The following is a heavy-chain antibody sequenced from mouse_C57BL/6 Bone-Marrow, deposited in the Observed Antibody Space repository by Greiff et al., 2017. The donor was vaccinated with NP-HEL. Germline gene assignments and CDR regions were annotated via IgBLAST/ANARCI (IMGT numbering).Heavy chain of an antibody. CDR2: ILPGSGST. CDR1: GYTFPGYW. J-gene: IGHJ1*03. Sequence: VQLQQSGAELMKPGASVKLSCKATGYTFPGYWIEWVKQRPGHGLAWIGEILPGSGSTNYNETFKGKAIFTADTSSNTAYMQLSSLTTEYSASFFCARPNWDDWYCDVWGTGTTVTVSS. V-gene: IGHV1-9*01. CDR3: ARPNWDDWYCDV. D-gene: IGHD4-1*01.